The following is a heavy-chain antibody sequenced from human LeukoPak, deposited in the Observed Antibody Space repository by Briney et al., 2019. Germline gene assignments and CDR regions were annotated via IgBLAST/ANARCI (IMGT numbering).Heavy chain of an antibody. J-gene: IGHJ4*02. V-gene: IGHV4-59*08. Sequence: SETLSLTCIVSGGSISSYSWNWIRQSPGKGLEWVGYISHSGTTSYNSSLKSRVTISVDTSKNQLSLKLTSVTAADTAVYYCARASPGPVVGAPPGSFDYWGQGTLVTVSS. CDR3: ARASPGPVVGAPPGSFDY. CDR1: GGSISSYS. CDR2: ISHSGTT. D-gene: IGHD1-26*01.